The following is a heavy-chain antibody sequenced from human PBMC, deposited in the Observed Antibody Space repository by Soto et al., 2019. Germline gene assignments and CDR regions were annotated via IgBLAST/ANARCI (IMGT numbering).Heavy chain of an antibody. CDR3: AREKYCSSTSCYFSLHSWDHRLNWFDP. Sequence: GGSLRLSCAASGFTFSSYWMSWVRQAPGKGLEWVANIKQDGSEKYYVDSVKGRFTISRDNAKNSLYLQMNSLRAEDTAVYYCAREKYCSSTSCYFSLHSWDHRLNWFDPWGQGTLVTVSS. J-gene: IGHJ5*02. CDR1: GFTFSSYW. D-gene: IGHD2-2*01. V-gene: IGHV3-7*01. CDR2: IKQDGSEK.